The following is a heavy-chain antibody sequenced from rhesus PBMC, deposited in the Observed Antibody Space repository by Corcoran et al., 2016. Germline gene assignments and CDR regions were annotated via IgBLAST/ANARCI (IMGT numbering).Heavy chain of an antibody. CDR1: GFSFSNYW. V-gene: IGHV3-28*02. CDR2: MNGDGSRA. CDR3: AQGNSLFDY. D-gene: IGHD1-44*01. Sequence: EVQLVESGGGLAKPGGSLRLSCAASGFSFSNYWMDWIRQAPGEGLGWISAMNGDGSRAFYADSVRGRFAISRENAKDTLYLQMDSLRAEDTAVYYCAQGNSLFDYWGQGVLVTVSS. J-gene: IGHJ4*01.